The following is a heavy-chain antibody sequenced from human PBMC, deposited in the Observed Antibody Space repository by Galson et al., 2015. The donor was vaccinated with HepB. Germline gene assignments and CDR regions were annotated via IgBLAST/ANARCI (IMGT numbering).Heavy chain of an antibody. V-gene: IGHV4-31*03. CDR3: ARGPEQYSSSWLSPVYFDY. D-gene: IGHD6-13*01. J-gene: IGHJ4*02. CDR1: GGSISSGGYY. Sequence: TLSLTCTVSGGSISSGGYYWSWIRQHPGKGLEWIGYIYYSGSTYYNPSLKSRVTISVDTSKNQFSLKLSSVTAADTAMYYCARGPEQYSSSWLSPVYFDYWGQGTLVTVSS. CDR2: IYYSGST.